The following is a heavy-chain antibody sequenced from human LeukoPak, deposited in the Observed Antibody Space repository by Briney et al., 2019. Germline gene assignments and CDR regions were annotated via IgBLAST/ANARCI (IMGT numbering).Heavy chain of an antibody. V-gene: IGHV5-51*01. D-gene: IGHD5-18*01. CDR3: VRHNNYALDY. J-gene: IGHJ4*02. Sequence: GESLKISCEGSGSSFTSYWIGWARQLPGKGLEWMAIIFPGNSDTIYSPSFQGQVTISADKSISTAYLQWRGLKASDTAMYYCVRHNNYALDYWGQGTLVTVSS. CDR1: GSSFTSYW. CDR2: IFPGNSDT.